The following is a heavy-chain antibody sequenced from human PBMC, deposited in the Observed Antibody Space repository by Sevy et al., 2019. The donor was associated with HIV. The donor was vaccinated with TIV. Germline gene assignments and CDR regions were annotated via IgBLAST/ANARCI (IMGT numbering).Heavy chain of an antibody. CDR2: IHYSGST. J-gene: IGHJ4*01. V-gene: IGHV4-31*03. CDR3: ARGRSSVATYYTWSTVADYYFDY. CDR1: GDSISSGANY. D-gene: IGHD5-12*01. Sequence: SETLSLTCTVSGDSISSGANYWGWIRQHPVKGLEWIGYIHYSGSTYDNPSLKSRITMSVDTSKNQLSLKLRSVTAAETAVYYCARGRSSVATYYTWSTVADYYFDYWGQGTLVTVSS.